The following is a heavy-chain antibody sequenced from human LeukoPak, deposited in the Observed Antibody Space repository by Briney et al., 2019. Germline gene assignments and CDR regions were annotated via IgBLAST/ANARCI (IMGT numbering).Heavy chain of an antibody. CDR3: ARDLRGYSYGFPGY. V-gene: IGHV1-2*02. CDR1: RYTFTGYY. J-gene: IGHJ4*02. CDR2: INPNSGGT. D-gene: IGHD5-18*01. Sequence: ASVKVSCKASRYTFTGYYMHWVRQAPGQGLEWMGWINPNSGGTNYAQKFQGRVTMTRDTSISTAYMELSRLRSDDTAVYYCARDLRGYSYGFPGYWGQGTLVTVSS.